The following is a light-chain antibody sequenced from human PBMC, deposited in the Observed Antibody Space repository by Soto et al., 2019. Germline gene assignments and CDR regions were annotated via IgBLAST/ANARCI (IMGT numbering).Light chain of an antibody. CDR2: EAT. CDR3: CSYAGTNTVV. V-gene: IGLV2-23*01. J-gene: IGLJ2*01. CDR1: SSDIGSYNF. Sequence: QSVLTQPASVSGSPGQSITISCTGTSSDIGSYNFVSWYQQHPGTAPRLLIYEATKRPPGISSRFSGSKSGNTASLTISGLQTEDESDYYCCSYAGTNTVVFGGGTKLTVL.